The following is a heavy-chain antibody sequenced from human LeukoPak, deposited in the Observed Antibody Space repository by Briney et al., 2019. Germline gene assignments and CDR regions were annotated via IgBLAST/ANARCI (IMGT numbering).Heavy chain of an antibody. J-gene: IGHJ3*02. CDR1: GYSFTSSW. D-gene: IGHD4-17*01. CDR3: ARHRGGDYGLDAFDI. V-gene: IGHV5-10-1*01. CDR2: IDPSDSYT. Sequence: GESLKISCKGFGYSFTSSWISWVRQMPGKGLEWMGRIDPSDSYTIYSPSFQGHVTISDDKSISTAYLQWSSLKASDTAMYYCARHRGGDYGLDAFDIWGQGTMVTVSS.